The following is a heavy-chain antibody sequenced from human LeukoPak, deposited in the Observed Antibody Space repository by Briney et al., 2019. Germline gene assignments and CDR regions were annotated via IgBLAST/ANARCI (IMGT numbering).Heavy chain of an antibody. V-gene: IGHV3-23*01. CDR2: ISGSDGTT. CDR3: AKKWSGDYDSSGVNDAFDI. Sequence: GGSLRPSCAASGFTFSSYAMSWVRQAPGKGLEWVSSISGSDGTTYYADSVKGRFTISRDNSKNTLYLQMNSLRAEDTAVYYCAKKWSGDYDSSGVNDAFDIWGQGTMVTVSS. D-gene: IGHD3-22*01. J-gene: IGHJ3*02. CDR1: GFTFSSYA.